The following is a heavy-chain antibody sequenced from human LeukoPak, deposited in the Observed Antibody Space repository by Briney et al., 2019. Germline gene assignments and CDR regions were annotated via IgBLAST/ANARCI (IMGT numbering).Heavy chain of an antibody. J-gene: IGHJ6*03. V-gene: IGHV4-4*07. CDR1: GASITSYS. D-gene: IGHD6-13*01. CDR3: ARDMVSTWPYFYTYYYMDV. Sequence: PSETLSLTCTVSGASITSYSWNWIRQPAGKGLEWIGRIHGNGSTNYNPSFKNRVTMSLDTSKSQFYLKMTSVTAADTALYFCARDMVSTWPYFYTYYYMDVWGQGTTVAVTS. CDR2: IHGNGST.